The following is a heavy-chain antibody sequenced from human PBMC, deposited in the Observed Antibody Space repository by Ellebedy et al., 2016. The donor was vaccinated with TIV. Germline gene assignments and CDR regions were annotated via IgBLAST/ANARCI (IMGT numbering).Heavy chain of an antibody. Sequence: GESLKISCAASGFTFSSYAMSWVRQAPGKGLEWVSAISGSGGSTYYADSVKGRFTISRDNSKNTLYLQMNSLRAEDTAVYYCAKRDTEGAFDIWGQGTMVTVSS. V-gene: IGHV3-23*01. CDR2: ISGSGGST. J-gene: IGHJ3*02. D-gene: IGHD5-18*01. CDR1: GFTFSSYA. CDR3: AKRDTEGAFDI.